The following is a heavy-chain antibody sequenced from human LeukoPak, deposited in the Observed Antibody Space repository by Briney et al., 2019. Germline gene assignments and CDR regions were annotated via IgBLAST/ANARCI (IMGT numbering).Heavy chain of an antibody. CDR2: IKSKTDGGTT. CDR3: ARELGSYSSSSQGDY. V-gene: IGHV3-15*05. J-gene: IGHJ4*02. Sequence: PGGSLRLSCAASGFTFSNAWMSWVRQAPGKGLEWVGRIKSKTDGGTTDYAAPVKGRFTISRDDSKNTLYLQMNSLRAEDTAVYYCARELGSYSSSSQGDYWGQGTLVTVSS. CDR1: GFTFSNAW. D-gene: IGHD6-6*01.